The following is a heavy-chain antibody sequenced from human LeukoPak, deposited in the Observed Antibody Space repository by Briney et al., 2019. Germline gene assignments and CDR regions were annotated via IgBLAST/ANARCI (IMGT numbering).Heavy chain of an antibody. CDR2: ISGSGGST. V-gene: IGHV3-23*01. D-gene: IGHD3-22*01. CDR1: GFTFSSYA. Sequence: GGSLRLSCAASGFTFSSYAMTWVRQAPGKGLAWVSGISGSGGSTYYADSVKGRFTISRDNSKNTLYVQMNSLRAEDTAVYYCAKSDYYDSSGYYYGSDYWGQGTLVTVSS. CDR3: AKSDYYDSSGYYYGSDY. J-gene: IGHJ4*02.